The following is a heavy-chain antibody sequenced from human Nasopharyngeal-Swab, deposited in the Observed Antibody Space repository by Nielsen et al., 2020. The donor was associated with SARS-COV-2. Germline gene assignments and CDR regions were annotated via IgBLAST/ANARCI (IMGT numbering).Heavy chain of an antibody. D-gene: IGHD1-26*01. V-gene: IGHV3-9*01. J-gene: IGHJ6*03. CDR3: ARADRGGSYFSQYYYYMDV. Sequence: SLKLSCAASGFTFDDYAMHWVRQAPGKGLEWVSGISWNSGSIGYADSVKGRFTISRDNAKNSLYLQMNSLRAEDTALYYCARADRGGSYFSQYYYYMDVWGTGTTVTVSS. CDR1: GFTFDDYA. CDR2: ISWNSGSI.